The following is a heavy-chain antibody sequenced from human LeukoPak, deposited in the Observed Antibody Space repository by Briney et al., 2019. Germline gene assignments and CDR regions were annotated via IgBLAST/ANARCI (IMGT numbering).Heavy chain of an antibody. Sequence: GGSLRLSCAASGFTFSSYAMSWVRQPPGKGLEWVSGIGGSGGNTYYADSVKGRFTISRDNSKNTLYLQMNSLRAEDTAVYFCANSKYYFDYWGQGTLVTVTS. CDR2: IGGSGGNT. CDR3: ANSKYYFDY. CDR1: GFTFSSYA. J-gene: IGHJ4*02. V-gene: IGHV3-23*01.